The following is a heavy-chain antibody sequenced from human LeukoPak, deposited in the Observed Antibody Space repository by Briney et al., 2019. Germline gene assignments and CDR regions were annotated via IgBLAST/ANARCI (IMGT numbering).Heavy chain of an antibody. D-gene: IGHD4-17*01. CDR3: TTGGVYGDYGDY. Sequence: GGSLRLSCAASGFTFSNAWMSWVRQVPGKGLEWVGRIKSKTDGGTTDYAAPVKGRFTISRDDSKNTLYLQMNSLKTEDTAVYYCTTGGVYGDYGDYWGQGTLVTVSS. CDR1: GFTFSNAW. V-gene: IGHV3-15*01. J-gene: IGHJ4*02. CDR2: IKSKTDGGTT.